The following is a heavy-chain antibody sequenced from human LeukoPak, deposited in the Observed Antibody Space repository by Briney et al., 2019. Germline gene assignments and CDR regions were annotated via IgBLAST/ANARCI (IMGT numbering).Heavy chain of an antibody. J-gene: IGHJ5*02. CDR3: AKGSGSGWYGWFAP. Sequence: PGGSLRLSCAASRFTFSDYAMYWVRQAPGKGLEWVSAIEASGGATYYADSVKSRFTISRDNSKNTFYLQMNSLRAEDTAVYYCAKGSGSGWYGWFAPWGQGTLVTVSS. V-gene: IGHV3-23*01. D-gene: IGHD6-19*01. CDR1: RFTFSDYA. CDR2: IEASGGAT.